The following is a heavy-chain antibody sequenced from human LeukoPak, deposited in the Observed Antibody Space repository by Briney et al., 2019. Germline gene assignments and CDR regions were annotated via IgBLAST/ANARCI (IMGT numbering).Heavy chain of an antibody. V-gene: IGHV4-59*08. CDR2: IYYSGST. CDR1: GGSISSYY. Sequence: PSETLSLTCNVSGGSISSYYWSWTRQPPGKGLEWIGYIYYSGSTNYNPSLKSRVTISVDTSKNQFSLKLSSVTAADTAVYYCARLSGYYDSTDYWGQGTLVTVSS. J-gene: IGHJ4*02. CDR3: ARLSGYYDSTDY. D-gene: IGHD3-22*01.